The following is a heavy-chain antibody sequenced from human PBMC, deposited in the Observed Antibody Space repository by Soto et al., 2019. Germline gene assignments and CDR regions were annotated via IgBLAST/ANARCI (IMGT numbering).Heavy chain of an antibody. J-gene: IGHJ6*02. D-gene: IGHD5-12*01. V-gene: IGHV1-69*13. CDR1: GGTFSSYA. CDR2: IIPIFGTA. CDR3: ARARPSGEYYYYGMDV. Sequence: SVKVSCKASGGTFSSYAISWVRQAPGQGLEWMGGIIPIFGTANYAQKFQGRVTITADESTSTAYMELSSLRSEDTAVYYCARARPSGEYYYYGMDVWGQGTTVTVSS.